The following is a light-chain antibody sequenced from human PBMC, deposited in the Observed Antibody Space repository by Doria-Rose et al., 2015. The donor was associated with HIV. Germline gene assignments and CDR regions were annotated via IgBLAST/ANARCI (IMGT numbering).Light chain of an antibody. CDR3: QQYGTSRGT. CDR2: DAS. Sequence: EIVLTQSPGTLSLSPGERATLSRRASQCVKSSYLAWYQQKPGQAPRLLIYDASTRATGIPDRFSGSGSGTDFTLTISRLEPEDVAVYYCQQYGTSRGTFGQGTRLEIK. V-gene: IGKV3-20*01. CDR1: QCVKSSY. J-gene: IGKJ5*01.